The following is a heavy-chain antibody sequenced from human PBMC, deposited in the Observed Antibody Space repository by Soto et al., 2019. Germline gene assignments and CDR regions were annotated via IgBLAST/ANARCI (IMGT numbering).Heavy chain of an antibody. D-gene: IGHD3-10*01. CDR3: ARGRSGSYSFDY. V-gene: IGHV3-74*01. J-gene: IGHJ4*02. CDR1: GFTLSSYW. Sequence: EVQLVESGGGIVQPGGSVRLSCAASGFTLSSYWSHWVRQAPGKGLVWVSRINCDGSTTNYADSLKGRFSISRDNAKNTVFLQMNSLRAEDTAVYFCARGRSGSYSFDYWGQGTLVTVSS. CDR2: INCDGSTT.